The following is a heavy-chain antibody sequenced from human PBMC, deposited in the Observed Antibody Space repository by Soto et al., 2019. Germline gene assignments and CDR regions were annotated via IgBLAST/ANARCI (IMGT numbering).Heavy chain of an antibody. V-gene: IGHV3-30-3*01. CDR3: AREGGYSYGYSVFSY. Sequence: QVQLVESGGGVVQPGRSLRLSCAASGFTFSSYAMHWVRQAPGKGLEWVAVISYDGSNKYYADSVKGRFTISRDNSKNALYLQMNSLRAEDTAVYYCAREGGYSYGYSVFSYWGQGTLVTVSS. D-gene: IGHD5-18*01. CDR1: GFTFSSYA. J-gene: IGHJ4*02. CDR2: ISYDGSNK.